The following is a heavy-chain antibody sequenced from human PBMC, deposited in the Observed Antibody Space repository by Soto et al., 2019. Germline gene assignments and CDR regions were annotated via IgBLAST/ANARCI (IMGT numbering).Heavy chain of an antibody. D-gene: IGHD3-16*01. J-gene: IGHJ4*02. V-gene: IGHV4-39*01. Sequence: SETLSLTCTVSGGSISSSSYYWGWIRQPPGKGLEWIGSIYYSGSTYYNPSLKSRVTISVDTSKSQFSLKLSSVTAADTAVYYCARKVCDGSYAMLGYWGQGTLVTVSS. CDR2: IYYSGST. CDR1: GGSISSSSYY. CDR3: ARKVCDGSYAMLGY.